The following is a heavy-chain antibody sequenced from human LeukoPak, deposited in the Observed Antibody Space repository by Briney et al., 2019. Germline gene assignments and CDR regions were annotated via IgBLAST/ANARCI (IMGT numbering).Heavy chain of an antibody. CDR3: ARNYGSGSYYVPYDAFDL. J-gene: IGHJ3*01. D-gene: IGHD3-10*01. Sequence: AGGSLRLSCAASGFAFSTYGMHWVRQAPGKGLEWVAFIRFDGSNEFYADSVEGRFSISRDNSKNTLYLQMNSLRIEDTAVYYCARNYGSGSYYVPYDAFDLWGQGTMVTVSS. CDR2: IRFDGSNE. V-gene: IGHV3-30*02. CDR1: GFAFSTYG.